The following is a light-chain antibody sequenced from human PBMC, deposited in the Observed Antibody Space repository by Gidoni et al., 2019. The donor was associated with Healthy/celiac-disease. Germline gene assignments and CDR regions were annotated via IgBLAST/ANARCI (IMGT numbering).Light chain of an antibody. CDR1: QGISSY. CDR2: AAS. V-gene: IGKV1-9*01. J-gene: IGKJ3*01. Sequence: DIQLTQSQSFLSASVGDRVTITCRASQGISSYLAWYQQKPGKAPKLLIYAASTLQSGVPSRFSGSGSGTEFTLTISSLQPEDFATYYCQQLNSYPLFTFGPGTKVDIK. CDR3: QQLNSYPLFT.